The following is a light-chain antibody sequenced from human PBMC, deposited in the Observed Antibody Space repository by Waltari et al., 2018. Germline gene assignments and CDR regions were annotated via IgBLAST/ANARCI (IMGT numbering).Light chain of an antibody. CDR1: SSNIGNNY. V-gene: IGLV1-51*01. CDR3: VAWDSSLSAVL. CDR2: ENY. Sequence: QSVLPQPPSVSAAPGQKVTISCSGSSSNIGNNYVSWYQHLPGRAPKPRIYENYKGNSGNPDRFSGSKSSTSATLGITGRQTGDEADYYCVAWDSSLSAVLFGGGTKLTVL. J-gene: IGLJ2*01.